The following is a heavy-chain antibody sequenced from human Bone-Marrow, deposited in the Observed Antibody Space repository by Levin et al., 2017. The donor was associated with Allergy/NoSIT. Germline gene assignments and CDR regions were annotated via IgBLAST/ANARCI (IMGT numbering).Heavy chain of an antibody. Sequence: GESLKISCVASGFTFKANGMVWVRQTPGNGLDWVAAILYDGSKEYYADSVQGRFSISRDNSNNTLYLQMNSLRLDDTGLYYCAKGSGVIDNWGQGTLVTVSS. J-gene: IGHJ4*02. CDR1: GFTFKANG. CDR3: AKGSGVIDN. D-gene: IGHD1-26*01. CDR2: ILYDGSKE. V-gene: IGHV3-30*02.